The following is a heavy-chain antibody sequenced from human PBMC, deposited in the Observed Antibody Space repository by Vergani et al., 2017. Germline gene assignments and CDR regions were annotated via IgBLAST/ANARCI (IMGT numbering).Heavy chain of an antibody. Sequence: QVQLVQSGAEVKKPGASVKVSCKASGYTFTGYYMHWVRQAPGQGLEWMGWINPNSGGTNYAQKFQGRVTMTRDTSISTAYMELSRLRSDDTAVYYCARASRYSSGWYEVGFDPWGQGTLVTVSS. CDR1: GYTFTGYY. J-gene: IGHJ5*02. D-gene: IGHD6-19*01. CDR2: INPNSGGT. CDR3: ARASRYSSGWYEVGFDP. V-gene: IGHV1-2*02.